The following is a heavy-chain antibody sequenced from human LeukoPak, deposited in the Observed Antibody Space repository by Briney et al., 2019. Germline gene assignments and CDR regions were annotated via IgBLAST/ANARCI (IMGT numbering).Heavy chain of an antibody. J-gene: IGHJ4*02. V-gene: IGHV3-7*01. CDR2: IRQDGSEK. CDR1: GFMFSGYW. Sequence: GGSLRLSCAASGFMFSGYWMSWVRQAPGKGLEWVASIRQDGSEKYYVGSVKGRFTISRDNAENSLFLQMNNLRVDDTAVYYCARSGGYGWDYWGQGAVVTVSS. CDR3: ARSGGYGWDY. D-gene: IGHD5-12*01.